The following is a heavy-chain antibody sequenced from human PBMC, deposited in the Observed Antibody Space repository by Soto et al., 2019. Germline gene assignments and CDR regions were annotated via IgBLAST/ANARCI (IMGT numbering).Heavy chain of an antibody. J-gene: IGHJ6*02. D-gene: IGHD2-2*01. V-gene: IGHV1-8*01. CDR2: MNPNSGNT. CDR1: GYSFSTYD. Sequence: ASVKVSCKTSGYSFSTYDINWVRQATGQGLEWMGWMNPNSGNTGYAQKFQGRVTMTRNTPINTAYLELSSLTSEDTAIYYCARGLYCICASCDLPHYYFGMDVWGQGTTVTVSS. CDR3: ARGLYCICASCDLPHYYFGMDV.